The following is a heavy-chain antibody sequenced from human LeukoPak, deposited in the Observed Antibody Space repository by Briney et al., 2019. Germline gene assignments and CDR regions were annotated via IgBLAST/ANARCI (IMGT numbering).Heavy chain of an antibody. CDR1: GFTFSSYS. CDR3: AKNGGWYAFDI. CDR2: ISSSSSYI. Sequence: GGSLRLSCAASGFTFSSYSMNWVRQAPGKGLEWVSSISSSSSYIYYADSLKGRFTISRDNAKNSLYLQMNSLRAEDTAVYYCAKNGGWYAFDIWGQGTTVTVSS. J-gene: IGHJ3*02. V-gene: IGHV3-21*01. D-gene: IGHD1-1*01.